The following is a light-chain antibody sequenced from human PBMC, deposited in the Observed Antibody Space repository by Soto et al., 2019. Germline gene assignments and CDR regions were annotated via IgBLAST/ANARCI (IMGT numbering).Light chain of an antibody. Sequence: DIQMTQSPSTLSASVGDRVTITCRASQSISSWLAWYQQKPGKAPKLLIYKASSLESGVPSRFSGSGSGTEFTLTISSLQPDDFATYYCQQYNSRTWTFGQGNKVEIK. CDR3: QQYNSRTWT. V-gene: IGKV1-5*03. CDR1: QSISSW. CDR2: KAS. J-gene: IGKJ1*01.